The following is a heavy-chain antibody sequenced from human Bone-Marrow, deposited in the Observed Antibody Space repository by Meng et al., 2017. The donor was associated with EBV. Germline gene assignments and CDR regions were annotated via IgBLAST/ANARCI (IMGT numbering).Heavy chain of an antibody. V-gene: IGHV1-2*06. J-gene: IGHJ4*02. CDR2: LNPKYGDT. D-gene: IGHD6-25*01. Sequence: GRETGYSIKCSSHTAVYSFTAFFIYRVIPAPGEGLDWIRRLNPKYGDTKFGQKFQGGVTMKSDTTISTVYFEKTSLRSDDTAIYYCAGDSSGPSYYFDYWGQGTLVTVSS. CDR1: VYSFTAFF. CDR3: AGDSSGPSYYFDY.